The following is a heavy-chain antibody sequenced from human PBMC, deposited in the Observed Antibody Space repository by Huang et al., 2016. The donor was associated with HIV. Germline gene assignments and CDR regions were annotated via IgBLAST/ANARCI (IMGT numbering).Heavy chain of an antibody. Sequence: QVQLVQSGAEVEKPGASVNLSCKASGFNFLTSALHWVRQAPGQRLEWMGWINGDGLTKYSQKFQGRVTITRDRSARTVYVDFKSLTYEDTAVYYCARDKEAGTPFFDPWGQGTLVTVSS. CDR3: ARDKEAGTPFFDP. CDR2: INGDGLT. D-gene: IGHD6-19*01. V-gene: IGHV1-3*01. J-gene: IGHJ5*02. CDR1: GFNFLTSA.